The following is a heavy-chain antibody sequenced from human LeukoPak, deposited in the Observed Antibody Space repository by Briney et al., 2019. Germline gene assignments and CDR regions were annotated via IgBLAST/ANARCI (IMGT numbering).Heavy chain of an antibody. CDR1: GYTFTSYA. CDR3: ARDGITMVRGVIRGISYNWFDP. CDR2: INAGNGNT. J-gene: IGHJ5*02. Sequence: ASVKVSCKASGYTFTSYAMHWVRQAPGQRLERMGWINAGNGNTKYSQKFQGRVTITRDTSASTAYMELSSLRSEDTAVYYCARDGITMVRGVIRGISYNWFDPWGQGTLVTVSS. V-gene: IGHV1-3*01. D-gene: IGHD3-10*01.